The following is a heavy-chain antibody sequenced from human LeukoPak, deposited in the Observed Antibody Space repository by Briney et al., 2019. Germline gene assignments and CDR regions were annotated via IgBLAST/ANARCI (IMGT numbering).Heavy chain of an antibody. CDR3: ARDKRYSSSWTGMGY. V-gene: IGHV1-3*01. Sequence: ASVKVSCKASGYTFIDYTMHWLRQAPGQRLDWMGWINGGSGNTKYSPEFQGRVTITRDTSASTAYMELSSLRSEDTAVYYCARDKRYSSSWTGMGYWGQGTLVTVSS. J-gene: IGHJ4*02. CDR2: INGGSGNT. CDR1: GYTFIDYT. D-gene: IGHD6-13*01.